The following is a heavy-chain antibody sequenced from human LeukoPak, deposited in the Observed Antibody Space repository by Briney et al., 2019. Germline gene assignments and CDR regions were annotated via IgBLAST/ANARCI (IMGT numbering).Heavy chain of an antibody. D-gene: IGHD2-8*01. CDR2: INHSGST. V-gene: IGHV4-34*01. CDR1: GGSFSGYY. Sequence: SETLSLTCAVYGGSFSGYYWSWIRQPPGKGLEWIGEINHSGSTNYNPSLKSRVTISVDTSKNQFSLKVGSVTAADTAVYYCARDRTYYGMDVWGQGTTVTVSS. J-gene: IGHJ6*02. CDR3: ARDRTYYGMDV.